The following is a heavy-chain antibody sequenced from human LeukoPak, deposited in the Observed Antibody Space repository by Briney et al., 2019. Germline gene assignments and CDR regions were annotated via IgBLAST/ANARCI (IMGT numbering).Heavy chain of an antibody. CDR1: GGSISSGGYY. Sequence: SETLSLTCTVSGGSISSGGYYWSWIRQHPGKGLEWIGYIYYSGSTYYNPSLKSRVTISVDTSKNQFSLKLSSVTAADTAVYYCARAPYYYDSSGYYSPRGYYFDYWGQGTLVTVSS. D-gene: IGHD3-22*01. CDR2: IYYSGST. J-gene: IGHJ4*02. V-gene: IGHV4-31*03. CDR3: ARAPYYYDSSGYYSPRGYYFDY.